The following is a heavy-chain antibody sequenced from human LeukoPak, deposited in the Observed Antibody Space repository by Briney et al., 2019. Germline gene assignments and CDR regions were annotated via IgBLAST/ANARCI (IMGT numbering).Heavy chain of an antibody. J-gene: IGHJ4*02. Sequence: SETLSLTCTVSGGFITSSFYWSWIRQSPGKGLEWIGYVYNSGGTKYNPSLKSRLTISVDTSKNQFSLNLSSVTAVDTAVYYCARASVLLSADYWGQGTLVTVSS. V-gene: IGHV4-59*01. CDR2: VYNSGGT. CDR1: GGFITSSFY. D-gene: IGHD3-16*01. CDR3: ARASVLLSADY.